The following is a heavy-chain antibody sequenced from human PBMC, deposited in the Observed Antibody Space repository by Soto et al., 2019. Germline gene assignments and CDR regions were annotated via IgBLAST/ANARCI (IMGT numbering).Heavy chain of an antibody. CDR3: ASGGIVATTGSHYYYYMDV. V-gene: IGHV3-11*01. CDR2: ISSSGSTI. Sequence: GGSLRLSCAASGFTFSDYYMSWIRQAPGKGLEWVSYISSSGSTIYYADSVKGRFTISRDNAKNSLYLQMNSLRAEDTAVYYCASGGIVATTGSHYYYYMDVWGKGTTVTVSS. D-gene: IGHD5-12*01. CDR1: GFTFSDYY. J-gene: IGHJ6*03.